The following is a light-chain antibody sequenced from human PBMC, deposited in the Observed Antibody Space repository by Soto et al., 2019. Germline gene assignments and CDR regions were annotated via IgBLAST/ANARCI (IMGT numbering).Light chain of an antibody. Sequence: DIVMTQSPPSLPVTPGEPASISCRSSQSLLHSNGYNYVDWYLQRPGQSPQLVMYLSSNRASGVPDRLSGSGSGTDFTLNISRVEAEDVGVYYCMQVLHTLFTFGPGTRVDFK. V-gene: IGKV2-28*01. CDR1: QSLLHSNGYNY. J-gene: IGKJ3*01. CDR3: MQVLHTLFT. CDR2: LSS.